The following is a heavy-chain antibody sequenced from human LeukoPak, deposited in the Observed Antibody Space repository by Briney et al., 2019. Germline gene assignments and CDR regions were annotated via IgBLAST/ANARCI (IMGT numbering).Heavy chain of an antibody. CDR2: ISASSNFI. CDR1: GFTFSSYS. J-gene: IGHJ4*02. CDR3: ARDPGYSSGWFDY. V-gene: IGHV3-21*01. Sequence: GGSLRLSCVVSGFTFSSYSMSWVRQAPGKGLEWVSSISASSNFISYADPVKGRFTISRDNAKKSLYLQMNSVRAEDTAVYYCARDPGYSSGWFDYWGQGALVTVSS. D-gene: IGHD6-19*01.